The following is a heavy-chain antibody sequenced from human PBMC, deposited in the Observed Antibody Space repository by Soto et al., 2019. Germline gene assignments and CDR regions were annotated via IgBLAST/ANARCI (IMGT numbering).Heavy chain of an antibody. V-gene: IGHV3-23*01. CDR3: AKCSVGTVRTSGWCNWSDP. CDR1: GFTFSSSA. Sequence: EVRLLESGGGLAQPGGSRRLSCAASGFTFSSSAMNWVRQAPGKGLEWVSSIRVGGGDTFYADSVRGRFTVSRDISRNTLHPRKNSLRAEDTAIYYCAKCSVGTVRTSGWCNWSDPWGQGTLVTVSS. J-gene: IGHJ5*02. D-gene: IGHD6-19*01. CDR2: IRVGGGDT.